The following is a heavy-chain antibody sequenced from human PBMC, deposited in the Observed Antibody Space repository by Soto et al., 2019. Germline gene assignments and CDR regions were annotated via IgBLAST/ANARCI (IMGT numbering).Heavy chain of an antibody. Sequence: EVQLLESGGGLVQPGGSLRLSCAASGFTFSSYAMSWVRQARGKGLEWVSTISGSGGSTFYADSVKGRFTISRDNSNNALYLQMNSLSAGDTAVYYCAKGILVKPPGTRAFDIWGQGTMVIVSS. CDR2: ISGSGGST. D-gene: IGHD6-13*01. J-gene: IGHJ3*02. CDR3: AKGILVKPPGTRAFDI. V-gene: IGHV3-23*01. CDR1: GFTFSSYA.